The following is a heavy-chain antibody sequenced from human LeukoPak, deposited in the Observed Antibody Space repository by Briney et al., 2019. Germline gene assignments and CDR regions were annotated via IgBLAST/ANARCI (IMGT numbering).Heavy chain of an antibody. D-gene: IGHD2-15*01. Sequence: PSETLSLTCTVSGGSISSSSYYWGWIRQHPGKGLEWIGSIYYSGSTYYNPSLKSRVTISVDTSKNQFSLKLSSVTAADTAVYYCARPTDYCSGGSCYSTQGMGDAFDIWGQGTMVTVSS. CDR2: IYYSGST. J-gene: IGHJ3*02. CDR3: ARPTDYCSGGSCYSTQGMGDAFDI. V-gene: IGHV4-39*01. CDR1: GGSISSSSYY.